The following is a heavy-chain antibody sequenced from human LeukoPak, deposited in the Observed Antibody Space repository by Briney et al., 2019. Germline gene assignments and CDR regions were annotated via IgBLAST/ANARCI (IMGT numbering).Heavy chain of an antibody. Sequence: PGGSLRLSCAASGIAFRSYAMSWVRQARAKGLEWVSAINGDGGSTYYADSVKGRFTISRDNSNNTLFLQMNSLRVEDTAVYYCAKWGAQSGSYRVVDCWGRGTLVTVSS. D-gene: IGHD3-10*01. CDR1: GIAFRSYA. V-gene: IGHV3-23*01. J-gene: IGHJ4*02. CDR2: INGDGGST. CDR3: AKWGAQSGSYRVVDC.